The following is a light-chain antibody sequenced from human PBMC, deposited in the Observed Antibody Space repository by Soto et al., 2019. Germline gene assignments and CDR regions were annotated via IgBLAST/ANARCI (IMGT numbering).Light chain of an antibody. V-gene: IGKV3-20*01. CDR3: QQYGSSRT. Sequence: EMVLTQSPGTLSLSPGERATLSCRASQSVNNNYLGWYQQKPGQAPRLLIYDASNRATGISDRFSGSGSGTDFTLTISRLEPEDFAVYYCQQYGSSRTFGQGTKVDIK. J-gene: IGKJ1*01. CDR1: QSVNNNY. CDR2: DAS.